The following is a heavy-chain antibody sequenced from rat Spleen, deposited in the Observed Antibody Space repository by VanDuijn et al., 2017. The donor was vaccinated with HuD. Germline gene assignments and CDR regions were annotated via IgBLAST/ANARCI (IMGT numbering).Heavy chain of an antibody. CDR2: INPSGGST. CDR3: ETGSYFDY. Sequence: EVQLVESDGGLVQPGRSLKLSCAASGFTFSDYYMAWVRQAPTKGLEWVASINPSGGSTYHRDAVRGRFTISRDNAKSTLYLQMDSLRSEDTATYYCETGSYFDYWGQGVMVTVSS. D-gene: IGHD1-12*02. CDR1: GFTFSDYY. V-gene: IGHV5-25*01. J-gene: IGHJ2*01.